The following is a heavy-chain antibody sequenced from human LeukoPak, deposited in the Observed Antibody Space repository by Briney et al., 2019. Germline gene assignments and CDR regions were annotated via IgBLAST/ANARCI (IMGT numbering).Heavy chain of an antibody. D-gene: IGHD3-9*01. CDR2: IWYDGSNK. V-gene: IGHV3-33*06. Sequence: GGSLRLSCAASGFTFSSYGMHWVRQAPGKGLEWVAVIWYDGSNKYYADSVKGRFTISRDNSKNTLYLQMNSLRAEDTAVYYCAKGTPALTGYYDILTGYHGAFDIWGQGTMVTVSS. CDR1: GFTFSSYG. J-gene: IGHJ3*02. CDR3: AKGTPALTGYYDILTGYHGAFDI.